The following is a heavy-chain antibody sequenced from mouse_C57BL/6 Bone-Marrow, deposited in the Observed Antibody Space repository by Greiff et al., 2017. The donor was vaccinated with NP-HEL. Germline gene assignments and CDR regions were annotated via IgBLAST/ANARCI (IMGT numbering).Heavy chain of an antibody. CDR2: ISSGGSYT. J-gene: IGHJ1*03. Sequence: EVKLVESGGDLVKPGGSLKLSCAASGFTFSSYGMSWVRQTPDKRLEWVATISSGGSYTYYPDSVKGRFTISRDNAKNTLYLQMSSLKSEDTAMYYCARHLNWEPYWYVDVWGTGTTVTVSS. D-gene: IGHD4-1*02. CDR3: ARHLNWEPYWYVDV. CDR1: GFTFSSYG. V-gene: IGHV5-6*01.